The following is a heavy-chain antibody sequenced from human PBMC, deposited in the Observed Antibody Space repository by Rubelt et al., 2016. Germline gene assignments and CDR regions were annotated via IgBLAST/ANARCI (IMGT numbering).Heavy chain of an antibody. J-gene: IGHJ2*01. CDR2: IWYDGSNK. V-gene: IGHV3-33*08. CDR3: ARGRHDIVVVPAVHWYFDL. Sequence: VQLVESGGGLVQLGGSLRLSCAASGFTFSSYGMHWVRQAPGKGLEWVAVIWYDGSNKYYADSVKGRFTISRDNSKNTLYLQMNSLRAEDTAVYYCARGRHDIVVVPAVHWYFDLWGRGTLVTVSS. D-gene: IGHD2-2*01. CDR1: GFTFSSYG.